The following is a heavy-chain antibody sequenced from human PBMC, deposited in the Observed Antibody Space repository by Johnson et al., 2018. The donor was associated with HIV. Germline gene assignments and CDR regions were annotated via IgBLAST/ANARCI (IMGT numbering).Heavy chain of an antibody. D-gene: IGHD4-17*01. V-gene: IGHV3-30*02. CDR3: AKDLSDYGRIDAFDI. J-gene: IGHJ3*02. CDR2: IRYDGSNK. Sequence: QVQVVESGGGVVQPGGSLRLSCAASGFTFSSYGMHWVRQAPGKGLEWVAFIRYDGSNKYYADSVKGRFTISRDNSKNTLYLQMNSLRAEDTAVYYCAKDLSDYGRIDAFDIWGQGTMVTVSS. CDR1: GFTFSSYG.